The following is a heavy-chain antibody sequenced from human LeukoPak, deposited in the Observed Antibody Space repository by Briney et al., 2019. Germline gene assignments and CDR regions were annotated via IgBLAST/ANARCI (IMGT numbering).Heavy chain of an antibody. D-gene: IGHD2-2*01. CDR2: IYYSGST. Sequence: PSETLSLTCTVSGGSISSSSYYWGWIRQPPGKGLEWIGSIYYSGSTYYNPSLKSRVTISVDTSKNQFSLKLSSVTAVDTAVYYCARRMCSSTSCSDYWGQGTLVTVCS. CDR3: ARRMCSSTSCSDY. V-gene: IGHV4-39*01. J-gene: IGHJ4*02. CDR1: GGSISSSSYY.